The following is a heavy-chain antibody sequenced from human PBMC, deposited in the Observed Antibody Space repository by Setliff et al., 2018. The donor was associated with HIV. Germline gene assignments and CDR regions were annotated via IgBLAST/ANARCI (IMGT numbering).Heavy chain of an antibody. J-gene: IGHJ4*02. V-gene: IGHV4-34*01. Sequence: SETLSLTCAVYDGSFSGYYWSWIRQPPGKGLEWIGEIDHSGSTNYNPSLRSRVIMSMDTSKNQFSLKLSSVTAADTAVYYCARDLRSGGSYYFDYWGQGTLVTVSS. CDR2: IDHSGST. CDR3: ARDLRSGGSYYFDY. CDR1: DGSFSGYY. D-gene: IGHD2-15*01.